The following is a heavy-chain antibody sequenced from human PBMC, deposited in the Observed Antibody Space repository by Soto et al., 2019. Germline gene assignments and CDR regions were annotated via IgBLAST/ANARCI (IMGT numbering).Heavy chain of an antibody. Sequence: GGSLRLSCAASGFTFSSYGMHWVRQAPGKGLEWVAVIWYDGSNKYYADSVKGRFTISRDNSKNTLYLQMNSLRAEDTAVYYCARESTGGHQDIVVVPAAIPDAFDIWGQGTMVTVSS. CDR2: IWYDGSNK. CDR1: GFTFSSYG. CDR3: ARESTGGHQDIVVVPAAIPDAFDI. D-gene: IGHD2-2*01. J-gene: IGHJ3*02. V-gene: IGHV3-33*01.